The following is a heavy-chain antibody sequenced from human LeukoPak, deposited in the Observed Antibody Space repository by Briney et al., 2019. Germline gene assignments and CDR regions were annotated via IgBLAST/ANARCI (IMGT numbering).Heavy chain of an antibody. V-gene: IGHV4-59*08. J-gene: IGHJ4*02. CDR2: IYYSGST. CDR1: SGSINSYY. CDR3: ARHDVGWYFDS. Sequence: SETLSLTCTVSSGSINSYYWSWIRQPPGKGLEWIGEIYYSGSTDYNPSLKSRVTISVDTSKNQFSLKLSSVTAADTAVYYCARHDVGWYFDSWGQGTLVTVSS.